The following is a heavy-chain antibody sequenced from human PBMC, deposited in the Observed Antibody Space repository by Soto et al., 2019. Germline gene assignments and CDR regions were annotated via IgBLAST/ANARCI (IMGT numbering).Heavy chain of an antibody. V-gene: IGHV3-33*01. CDR3: VRNAPYDFWGGYHFDSLDI. J-gene: IGHJ3*02. Sequence: QVQLVESGGGVVQPGRSLRLSCAASGFTFSSYGMHWVRQAPGKGLEWVAVIWYDGSNKYYADSVKGRFTISRDNSKNTLYQQMTSLRAEDTAEYYCVRNAPYDFWGGYHFDSLDIWGQMKMVTVSS. CDR1: GFTFSSYG. CDR2: IWYDGSNK. D-gene: IGHD3-3*01.